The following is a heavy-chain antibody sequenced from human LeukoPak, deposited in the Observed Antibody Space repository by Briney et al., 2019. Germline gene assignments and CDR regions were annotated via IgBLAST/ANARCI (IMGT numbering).Heavy chain of an antibody. J-gene: IGHJ4*02. D-gene: IGHD4-17*01. CDR1: RGSINKYY. Sequence: PSETLSLTCTLARGSINKYYWTWIRQPPGKGLEWIGYIYYNGSTIFNPSLKSRVTMSVDTSKNQFSLRLRSVTAADTAVYYCARATHFDYWGQGTLVTVSS. CDR3: ARATHFDY. V-gene: IGHV4-59*12. CDR2: IYYNGST.